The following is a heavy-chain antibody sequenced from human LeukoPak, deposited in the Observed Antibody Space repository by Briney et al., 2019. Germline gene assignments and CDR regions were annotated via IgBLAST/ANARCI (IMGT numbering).Heavy chain of an antibody. D-gene: IGHD2-2*01. CDR1: GFTFSDYY. J-gene: IGHJ6*02. Sequence: GGSLRLSCAASGFTFSDYYMSWIRQAPGKGLEWVSYISSSGSTIYYADSVKGRFTISRDNAKNSLYLQMNSLRAEDTAVYYCARYGPYCSSTSCYYLPLYYYYYYGMDVWGQGTTVTVSS. V-gene: IGHV3-11*01. CDR3: ARYGPYCSSTSCYYLPLYYYYYYGMDV. CDR2: ISSSGSTI.